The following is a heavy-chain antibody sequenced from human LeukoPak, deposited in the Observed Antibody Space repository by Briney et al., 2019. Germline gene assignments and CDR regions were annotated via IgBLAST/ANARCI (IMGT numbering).Heavy chain of an antibody. V-gene: IGHV5-51*01. J-gene: IGHJ4*02. CDR3: ARQDGSGSYYNPPLDY. CDR2: IYPGDSDT. Sequence: GESLKISCKGSGYSFTSYWIGWVRQMPGKGLEWMGIIYPGDSDTRYSPSFQGRVTISADKSISTAYLQWSSLKASDTAMYYCARQDGSGSYYNPPLDYWGQGTLVTVSS. CDR1: GYSFTSYW. D-gene: IGHD3-10*01.